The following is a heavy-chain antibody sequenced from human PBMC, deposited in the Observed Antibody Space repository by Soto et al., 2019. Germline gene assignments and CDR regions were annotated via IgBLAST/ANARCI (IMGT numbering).Heavy chain of an antibody. D-gene: IGHD2-8*01. Sequence: EVQLVESGGGLVQPGRSLRLSCTASGFTFGDYAMSWVRQAPGKGLEWVGFIRSKAYGGITEYAASVKGSFTISRDDSKSIAYLQMNSLKTEDTAVYYCTAGKLYPSLDFDYWGQGTLVTVSS. CDR2: IRSKAYGGIT. CDR1: GFTFGDYA. J-gene: IGHJ4*02. CDR3: TAGKLYPSLDFDY. V-gene: IGHV3-49*04.